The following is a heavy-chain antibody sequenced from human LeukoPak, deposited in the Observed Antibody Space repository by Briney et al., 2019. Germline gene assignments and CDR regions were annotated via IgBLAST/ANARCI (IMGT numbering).Heavy chain of an antibody. D-gene: IGHD3-22*01. J-gene: IGHJ4*02. V-gene: IGHV1-18*01. Sequence: GASVKVFCKAPGYTFTNYAISWVRQAPGQGLEWMGWISDYSDDTKSAQNLQGRITMTKDTSTSTADMELRSLRSDDTAVYYCAREADSSGYFFRPDDWGQGTLVTVSS. CDR3: AREADSSGYFFRPDD. CDR1: GYTFTNYA. CDR2: ISDYSDDT.